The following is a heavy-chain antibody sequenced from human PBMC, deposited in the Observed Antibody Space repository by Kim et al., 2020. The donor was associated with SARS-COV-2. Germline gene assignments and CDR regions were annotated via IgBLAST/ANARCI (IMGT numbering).Heavy chain of an antibody. Sequence: GGSLRLSCAASGFTFSRYWMHWVRQAPGKGLVWVSRIEEDGSTTNYADSVKGRFTISRDNAKNTLYLQMNSLRAEDTAVYYCARGWTSPDLSIYWGQGTLVTVSS. CDR1: GFTFSRYW. D-gene: IGHD2-21*02. J-gene: IGHJ4*02. V-gene: IGHV3-74*01. CDR3: ARGWTSPDLSIY. CDR2: IEEDGSTT.